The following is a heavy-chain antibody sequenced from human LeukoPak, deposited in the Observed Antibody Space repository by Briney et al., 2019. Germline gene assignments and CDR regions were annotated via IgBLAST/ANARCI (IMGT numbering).Heavy chain of an antibody. D-gene: IGHD6-19*01. CDR2: ISFDGSSK. Sequence: GRSLRLSCEASGFTFSSHGIHWVRQAPGKGLEWVAIISFDGSSKYYADSVKGRFTISRDDPKNKVHLQMNSLRDDDTAVYYCATEDIGGWYGIDYWGQGTLVTVSS. CDR3: ATEDIGGWYGIDY. CDR1: GFTFSSHG. J-gene: IGHJ4*02. V-gene: IGHV3-30*03.